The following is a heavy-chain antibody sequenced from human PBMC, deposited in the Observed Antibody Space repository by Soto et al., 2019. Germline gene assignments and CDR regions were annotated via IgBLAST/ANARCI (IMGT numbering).Heavy chain of an antibody. CDR1: GYTFTSYG. CDR3: ARGPPSYYDSSGYYKYFDY. CDR2: LSAYNGNT. Sequence: QVQLVQSGAEVKKPGASVKVSCKASGYTFTSYGISWVRQAPGQGLEWMGWLSAYNGNTNYAQKLQGRVTMTTDTAKSTAHMELRSRRSDDTAVYYCARGPPSYYDSSGYYKYFDYWGQGTLVTVSS. D-gene: IGHD3-22*01. J-gene: IGHJ4*02. V-gene: IGHV1-18*01.